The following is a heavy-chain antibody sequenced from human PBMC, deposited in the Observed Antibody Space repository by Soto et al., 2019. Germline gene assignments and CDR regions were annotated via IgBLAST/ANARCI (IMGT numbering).Heavy chain of an antibody. CDR1: GLTFSGSA. J-gene: IGHJ6*02. D-gene: IGHD2-2*01. Sequence: GGSLRLSCAASGLTFSGSAMHWVRQASGKGLEWVGRIRSKANNYATAYAASVEGRFTISRDDSKNTAYLQMNSLKTEDTAVYYCTNVVAADSSYFYYGMDVWGQGTTVTVSS. CDR3: TNVVAADSSYFYYGMDV. V-gene: IGHV3-73*01. CDR2: IRSKANNYAT.